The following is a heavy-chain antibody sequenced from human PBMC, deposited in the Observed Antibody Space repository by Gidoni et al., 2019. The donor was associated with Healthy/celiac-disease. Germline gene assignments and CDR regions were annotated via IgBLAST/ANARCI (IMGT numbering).Heavy chain of an antibody. V-gene: IGHV3-23*01. Sequence: EVQLLESGGGLVQPGGSLRLSCAASGFTFSSYAMSWVRQAPGKGLEWVSAISGSGGSTYYADSVKGRFTISRDNSKNTLYLKMNSLRAEDTAVYYCARQLTGIAAAGLFDYWGQGTLVTVSS. CDR3: ARQLTGIAAAGLFDY. CDR1: GFTFSSYA. CDR2: ISGSGGST. D-gene: IGHD6-13*01. J-gene: IGHJ4*02.